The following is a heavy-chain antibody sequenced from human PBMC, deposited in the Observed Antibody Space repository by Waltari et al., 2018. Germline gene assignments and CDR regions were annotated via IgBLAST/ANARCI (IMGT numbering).Heavy chain of an antibody. J-gene: IGHJ6*02. CDR3: ARVPMVRGVLAFMDV. D-gene: IGHD3-10*01. CDR2: IYHSGST. CDR1: GYSISSGYY. V-gene: IGHV4-38-2*01. Sequence: QVQLQESGPGLVKPSETLSLTCAVSGYSISSGYYWGWIRQPPGKGLEWIGTIYHSGSTYDNPSLKSRVTISVDTSKNQFSRKLSSVTAADTAVYYCARVPMVRGVLAFMDVWGQGTTVTVSS.